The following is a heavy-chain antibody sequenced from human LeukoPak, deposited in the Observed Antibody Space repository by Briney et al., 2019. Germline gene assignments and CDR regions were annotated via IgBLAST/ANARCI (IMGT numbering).Heavy chain of an antibody. V-gene: IGHV6-1*01. CDR2: TYYRSEWFN. D-gene: IGHD5-12*01. J-gene: IGHJ3*02. CDR3: ARWSSGYASDAFDI. Sequence: SQTLSLTCAISGDSVSSNSAAWSWIRQSPSRGLEWPGRTYYRSEWFNDYAVSVKSRITINPDTSKNQFSLQLNSVTPEDTAVYYCARWSSGYASDAFDIWGQGTMVTVSS. CDR1: GDSVSSNSAA.